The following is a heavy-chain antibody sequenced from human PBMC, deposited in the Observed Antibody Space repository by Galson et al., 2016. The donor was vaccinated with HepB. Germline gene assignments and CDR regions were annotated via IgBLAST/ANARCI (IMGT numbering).Heavy chain of an antibody. J-gene: IGHJ4*02. CDR3: SRERPVESYYGSGSYPNDY. CDR1: GFIVSSKY. Sequence: SLRLSCAVSGFIVSSKYESWVRQAPGKGLEWVGFIRSKSYGATTEYAASVRGRFTISRDDSKSIAYLQMNSLKTEDTAVYYCSRERPVESYYGSGSYPNDYWGQGTLVTVSS. CDR2: IRSKSYGATT. D-gene: IGHD3-10*01. V-gene: IGHV3-49*04.